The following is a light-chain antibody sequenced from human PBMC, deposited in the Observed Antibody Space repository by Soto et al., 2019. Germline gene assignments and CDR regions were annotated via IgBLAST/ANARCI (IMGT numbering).Light chain of an antibody. V-gene: IGKV4-1*01. CDR1: QSVLYNSNNKNY. CDR2: LAS. Sequence: DIVMTQSPDSLAVSLGERATINCKSSQSVLYNSNNKNYLAWYQQKPGQPPKLLIYLASTRESGVPDRFSGSGSGTDFTLTISSLQAEDVAVYYCQQYYSTPYTFGQGTRLEIK. J-gene: IGKJ2*01. CDR3: QQYYSTPYT.